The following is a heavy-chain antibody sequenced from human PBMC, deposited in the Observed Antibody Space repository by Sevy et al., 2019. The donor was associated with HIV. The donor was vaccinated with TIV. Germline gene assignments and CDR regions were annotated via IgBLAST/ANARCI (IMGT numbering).Heavy chain of an antibody. CDR2: ISYEGTET. CDR3: ARDGGYRIKWYPLY. J-gene: IGHJ4*01. V-gene: IGHV3-30-3*01. CDR1: GFAFSSHA. D-gene: IGHD6-13*01. Sequence: GGSLRLSCAASGFAFSSHAMHWVRQAPGKGLEWVAVISYEGTETFYADSVEGRFTISRDNSKNMLSLQINSLRPEETAVYYCARDGGYRIKWYPLYWGHGTLVTASS.